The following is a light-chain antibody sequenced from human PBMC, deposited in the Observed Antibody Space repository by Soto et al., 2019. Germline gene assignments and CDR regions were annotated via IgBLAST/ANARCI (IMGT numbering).Light chain of an antibody. V-gene: IGLV2-14*01. CDR3: SSYTSRVV. Sequence: QSVLTQPASVSGSPGQSITISCTGTSSDVGGYNYVSWYQQHPGKAPKLMIYEVSNRPSGVSNRFSGSKSGNTASLTISGLQAEDEADYYCSSYTSRVVFGTGTQLTVL. J-gene: IGLJ1*01. CDR2: EVS. CDR1: SSDVGGYNY.